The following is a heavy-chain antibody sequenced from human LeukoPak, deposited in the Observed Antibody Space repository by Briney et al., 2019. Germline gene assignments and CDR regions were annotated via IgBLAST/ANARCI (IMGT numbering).Heavy chain of an antibody. CDR3: ASNSGDDQPFDY. Sequence: GASVKVSCTASGYTFTGYYLHWVRQAPGQGLEWMGWINPNSGGTNYAQRFQGRVTMTRDTCISTACMELSRLRFDDTAVYYCASNSGDDQPFDYWGQGTLVTVSS. CDR1: GYTFTGYY. J-gene: IGHJ4*02. D-gene: IGHD5-12*01. V-gene: IGHV1-2*02. CDR2: INPNSGGT.